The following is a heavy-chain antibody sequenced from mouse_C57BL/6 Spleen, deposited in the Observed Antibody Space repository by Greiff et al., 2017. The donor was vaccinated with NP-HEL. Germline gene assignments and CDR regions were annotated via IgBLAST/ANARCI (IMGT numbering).Heavy chain of an antibody. CDR3: ARSGDTTVVAPLDY. D-gene: IGHD1-1*01. Sequence: QVQLQQSGAELVKPGASVKISCKASGYAFSSYWMNWVKQRPGKGLEWIGQIYPGDGDTNYNGKFKGKATLTADKSSSTAYMQLSSLTSEDSAVYFCARSGDTTVVAPLDYWGQGTTLTVSS. CDR1: GYAFSSYW. V-gene: IGHV1-80*01. CDR2: IYPGDGDT. J-gene: IGHJ2*01.